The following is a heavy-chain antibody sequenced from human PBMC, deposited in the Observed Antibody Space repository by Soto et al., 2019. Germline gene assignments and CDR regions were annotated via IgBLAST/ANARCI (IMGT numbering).Heavy chain of an antibody. J-gene: IGHJ6*02. D-gene: IGHD3-3*01. CDR1: GFIFSTYW. V-gene: IGHV3-7*01. CDR3: ARVSGENDFWSGYYGNYYDMDV. Sequence: PGGSLRLSCAASGFIFSTYWMTWVRQAPGRGLEWVANIQQDGSEKNYVDSVKGRFTISRDNAKNSLYLQMNSLRVEDTAVYYCARVSGENDFWSGYYGNYYDMDVWGQGTTVTVSS. CDR2: IQQDGSEK.